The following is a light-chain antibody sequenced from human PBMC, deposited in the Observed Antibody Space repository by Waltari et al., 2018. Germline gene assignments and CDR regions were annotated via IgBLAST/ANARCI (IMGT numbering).Light chain of an antibody. Sequence: QSALTQPASVSGSPGQSINIPCTGTSSDVGGYNYVSWYQQHPGKAPKLMIYDVSNRPSGVSNRFSGSKSGNTASLTISGLQAEDEADYYCSSYTSSLVVFGGGTKLTVL. CDR2: DVS. CDR1: SSDVGGYNY. CDR3: SSYTSSLVV. V-gene: IGLV2-14*03. J-gene: IGLJ2*01.